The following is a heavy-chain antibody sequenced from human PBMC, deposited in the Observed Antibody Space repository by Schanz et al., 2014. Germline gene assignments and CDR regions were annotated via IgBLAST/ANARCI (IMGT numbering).Heavy chain of an antibody. CDR2: ISYDGSNK. CDR3: AKEGSIYWDRSVDY. D-gene: IGHD1-26*01. Sequence: VRLVESGGGLVQPGGSLRLSCAASGFTFYNYAMTWVRQAPGKGLEWVALISYDGSNKYYADSVKGRFAISRENSKNTMFLQMSSLRPEDTAVYYCAKEGSIYWDRSVDYWGQGTLVTVSS. V-gene: IGHV3-30*09. J-gene: IGHJ4*02. CDR1: GFTFYNYA.